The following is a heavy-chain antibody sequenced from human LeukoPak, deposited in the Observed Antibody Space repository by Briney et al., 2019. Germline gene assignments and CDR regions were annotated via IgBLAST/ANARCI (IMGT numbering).Heavy chain of an antibody. CDR1: GFTFSRYA. D-gene: IGHD1-26*01. CDR3: ARRGLRGSYDAFDI. Sequence: GSLRLSCSASGFTFSRYAMHWVRQAPGKGLEWIGYIYYSGSTNYNPSLKSRVTISVDTSKNQFSLKLSSVTAADTAVYYCARRGLRGSYDAFDIWSQGTMVTVSS. CDR2: IYYSGST. J-gene: IGHJ3*02. V-gene: IGHV4-59*08.